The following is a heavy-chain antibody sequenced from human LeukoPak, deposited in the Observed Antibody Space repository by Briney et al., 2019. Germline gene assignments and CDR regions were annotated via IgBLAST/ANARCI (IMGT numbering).Heavy chain of an antibody. CDR3: AKGTRSSTWSSVDF. CDR2: ISGSGGTT. J-gene: IGHJ4*02. V-gene: IGHV3-23*01. D-gene: IGHD2-2*01. CDR1: GFTFSNSA. Sequence: GGSLRLSCAASGFTFSNSAMNWVRQAPGKGLEWVSVISGSGGTTYYADSVKGRFTIARDNSKNTLFLQMNSLRAEDTAVYYCAKGTRSSTWSSVDFWGQGTLATVSS.